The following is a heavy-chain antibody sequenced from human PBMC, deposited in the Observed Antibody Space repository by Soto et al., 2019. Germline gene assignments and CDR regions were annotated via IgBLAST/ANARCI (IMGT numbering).Heavy chain of an antibody. D-gene: IGHD2-2*01. CDR3: ARDAGYCSSTSCTTYYFDY. J-gene: IGHJ4*02. Sequence: GGSLRLSCAASGFTFSSYGMHWVRQAPGKGLEWVAVVWYDGSNKYYADSVKGRFTISRDNSKNTLYLQMNSLRAEDTAVYYCARDAGYCSSTSCTTYYFDYWGQGTLVTVSS. V-gene: IGHV3-33*01. CDR2: VWYDGSNK. CDR1: GFTFSSYG.